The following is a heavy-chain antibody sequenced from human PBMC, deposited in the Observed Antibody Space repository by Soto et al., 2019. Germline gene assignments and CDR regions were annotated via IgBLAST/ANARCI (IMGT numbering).Heavy chain of an antibody. CDR1: GGTFSSYA. J-gene: IGHJ4*02. CDR3: ARNGDGNYYDSSGYYYGAY. Sequence: QVQLVQSGAEVKKPGSSVKVSCKASGGTFSSYAISWVRQAPGQGLEWMGGIIPIFGTANYAQKFQGRVTITADESTSTAYMELSSLRSEDTAEYYCARNGDGNYYDSSGYYYGAYWGQGTLVTVSS. V-gene: IGHV1-69*01. CDR2: IIPIFGTA. D-gene: IGHD3-22*01.